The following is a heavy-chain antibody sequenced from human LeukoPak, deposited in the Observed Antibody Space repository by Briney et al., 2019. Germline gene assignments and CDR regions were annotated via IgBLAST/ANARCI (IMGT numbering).Heavy chain of an antibody. J-gene: IGHJ4*02. D-gene: IGHD3-10*01. V-gene: IGHV3-21*01. CDR3: ARDFRTMVRGNFDY. CDR1: GFTFSSYS. CDR2: ISGSSSYI. Sequence: GGSLRLSCAASGFTFSSYSMNWVRQAPGKGLEWVSSISGSSSYIYYADSVKGRFTISRDNAKNSLYLQMNSLRAEDTAVYYCARDFRTMVRGNFDYWGQGTLVTVSS.